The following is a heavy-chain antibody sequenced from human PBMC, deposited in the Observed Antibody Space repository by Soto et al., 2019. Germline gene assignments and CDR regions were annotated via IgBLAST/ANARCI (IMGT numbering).Heavy chain of an antibody. CDR3: ARGYGDSSCHY. CDR2: ISYDGSNK. J-gene: IGHJ4*02. CDR1: GFTFSSYA. Sequence: QVQLVESGGGVVQPGRSLRLSCAASGFTFSSYAMHWVRQAPGKGLEWVAVISYDGSNKYYADSVKGRFTISRDNSKNTLYLQMNSLRAEDTAVYYCARGYGDSSCHYWGQGTLVTVSS. D-gene: IGHD4-17*01. V-gene: IGHV3-30-3*01.